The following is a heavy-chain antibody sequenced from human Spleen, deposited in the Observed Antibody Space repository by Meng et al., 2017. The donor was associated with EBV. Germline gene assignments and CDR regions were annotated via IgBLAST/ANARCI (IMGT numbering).Heavy chain of an antibody. Sequence: QVPLQESGPRLVKPSQTLSLACAVSGGSISSGGYYWSWIRQPPGRRLEWIGYVYNTGRGTNYNPSLNGRVTISVDTSKNQFSLKLISVTAADAAVYYCAGTYSSGWDYYFHYWGQGTLVTVSS. CDR3: AGTYSSGWDYYFHY. V-gene: IGHV4-61*08. CDR2: VYNTGRGT. CDR1: GGSISSGGYY. D-gene: IGHD6-19*01. J-gene: IGHJ4*02.